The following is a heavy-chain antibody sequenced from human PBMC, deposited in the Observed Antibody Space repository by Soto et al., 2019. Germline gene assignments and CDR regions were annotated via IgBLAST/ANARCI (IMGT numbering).Heavy chain of an antibody. D-gene: IGHD6-19*01. CDR2: ITPMFGTA. CDR3: AQPLGLAVAGPGRFDL. J-gene: IGHJ2*01. V-gene: IGHV1-69*12. CDR1: GGTFSRYA. Sequence: QVQLVQSGAEVKKYGSSVKVSCKASGGTFSRYAISWVRQAPGQGLEWMGGITPMFGTANYAQKFQGRVTMTADESTRTAYRELSSLRSDDTAVYYCAQPLGLAVAGPGRFDLWGRGTLGTVSS.